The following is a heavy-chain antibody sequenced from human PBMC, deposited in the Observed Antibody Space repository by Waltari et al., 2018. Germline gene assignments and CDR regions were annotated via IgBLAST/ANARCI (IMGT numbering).Heavy chain of an antibody. CDR2: IYYSGST. D-gene: IGHD3-10*01. V-gene: IGHV4-59*01. CDR1: GGSISSYY. CDR3: ARDHIGGYFDY. J-gene: IGHJ4*02. Sequence: QVQLQESGPGLVKPSETLSLTCTVSGGSISSYYWSWIRQPPGKGLEWIGYIYYSGSTNYNPSLRSRVTRSVDTSKNQFSLKLSSVTAADTAVYYCARDHIGGYFDYWGQGTLVTVSS.